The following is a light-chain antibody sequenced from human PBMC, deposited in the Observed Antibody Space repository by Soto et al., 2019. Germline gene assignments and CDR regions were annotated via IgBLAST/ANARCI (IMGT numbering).Light chain of an antibody. Sequence: QSVLAQPASVSGSPGQSITISCTGTSSDIGGYKYVSWYQQHPGKAPKLMIYEVTYRPSGVSDRFSGSKSGNTASLTVSGLQAEDEADYYCSSYTSSGTLYVFXTGTKVTVL. CDR3: SSYTSSGTLYV. CDR2: EVT. CDR1: SSDIGGYKY. V-gene: IGLV2-14*01. J-gene: IGLJ1*01.